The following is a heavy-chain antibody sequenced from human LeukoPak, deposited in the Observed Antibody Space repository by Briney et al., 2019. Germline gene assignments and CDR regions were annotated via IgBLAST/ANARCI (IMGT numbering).Heavy chain of an antibody. CDR3: ARCTASCYANAFDV. D-gene: IGHD2-2*01. J-gene: IGHJ3*01. Sequence: GGSLRLSCATSGFTFNNNAMSWVRLAPRKGLEWVSAINGGGDATEYADSVKGRFTISRDNSKNTLYLQMNSLRPEDTAVYYCARCTASCYANAFDVWGQGTLLTVSS. CDR1: GFTFNNNA. V-gene: IGHV3-23*01. CDR2: INGGGDAT.